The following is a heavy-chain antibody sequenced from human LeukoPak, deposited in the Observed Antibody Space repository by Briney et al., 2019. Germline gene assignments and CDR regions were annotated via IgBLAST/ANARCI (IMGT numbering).Heavy chain of an antibody. D-gene: IGHD3-10*01. CDR2: IRYDGSNK. CDR3: ARDLYYYGSGSYYN. Sequence: GGSLRLSCAASGFTFSSYGMHWVRQAPGKGLEWVAFIRYDGSNKYYADSVKGRFTISRDISKNTLYLQMNSLRAEDTAVYYCARDLYYYGSGSYYNWGQGTLVTVSS. CDR1: GFTFSSYG. J-gene: IGHJ4*02. V-gene: IGHV3-30*02.